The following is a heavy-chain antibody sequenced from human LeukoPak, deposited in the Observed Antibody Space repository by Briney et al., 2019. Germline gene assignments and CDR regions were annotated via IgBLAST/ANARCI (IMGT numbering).Heavy chain of an antibody. D-gene: IGHD2-15*01. CDR2: IYYSGST. J-gene: IGHJ4*02. CDR3: ARVKDCSGGSCYDY. CDR1: GGSISSYY. Sequence: SETLSLTCTVSGGSISSYYWSWIRQPPGKGLEWIGYIYYSGSTNYNPSLKSRVTISVDTPKNQFSLKLSSVTAADTAVYYCARVKDCSGGSCYDYWGQGTLVTVSS. V-gene: IGHV4-59*12.